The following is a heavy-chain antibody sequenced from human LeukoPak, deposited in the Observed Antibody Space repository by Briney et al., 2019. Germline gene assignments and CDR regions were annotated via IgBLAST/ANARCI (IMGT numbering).Heavy chain of an antibody. Sequence: GGSVRLSCAASGFTFSSYAMHWVRQAPGKGLEWVAVISYDGSNKYYADSVKGRLTISRDNSKNTLYLQMNSLRAEDTAVYYCARGDTLEEALDYWGQGTLVTVSS. D-gene: IGHD5-18*01. CDR2: ISYDGSNK. CDR3: ARGDTLEEALDY. V-gene: IGHV3-30-3*01. CDR1: GFTFSSYA. J-gene: IGHJ4*02.